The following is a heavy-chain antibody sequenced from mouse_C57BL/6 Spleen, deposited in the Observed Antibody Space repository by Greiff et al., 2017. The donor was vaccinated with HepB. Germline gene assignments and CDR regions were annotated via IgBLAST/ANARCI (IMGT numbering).Heavy chain of an antibody. CDR3: ARTGLKYYFDY. CDR1: GFTFSDYG. J-gene: IGHJ2*01. Sequence: EVKLLESGGGLVKPGGSLKLSCAASGFTFSDYGMHWVRQAPEKGLEWVAYISSGSSTIYYADTVKGRFTISRDNAKNTLFLQMTSLRSEDTAMYYCARTGLKYYFDYWGQGTTLTVSS. CDR2: ISSGSSTI. V-gene: IGHV5-17*01. D-gene: IGHD3-1*01.